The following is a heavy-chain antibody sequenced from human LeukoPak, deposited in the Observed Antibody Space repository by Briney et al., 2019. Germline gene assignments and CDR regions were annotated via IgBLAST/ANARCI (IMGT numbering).Heavy chain of an antibody. CDR1: GYTFTGYY. CDR2: INPNSGGT. V-gene: IGHV1-2*02. J-gene: IGHJ4*02. Sequence: ASAKVSCKASGYTFTGYYMHWVRQTPGQGLEWMGWINPNSGGTNYAQKFQGRVTMTRDTSISTAYMELSRLRSDDTAVYYCARDLSSWYNRSTLIDYWGQGTLVTVSS. D-gene: IGHD6-13*01. CDR3: ARDLSSWYNRSTLIDY.